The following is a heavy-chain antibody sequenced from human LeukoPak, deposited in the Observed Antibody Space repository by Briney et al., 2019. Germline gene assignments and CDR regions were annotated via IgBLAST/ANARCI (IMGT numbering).Heavy chain of an antibody. Sequence: SVKVSCKASGGTFSSYAISWVRQAPGQGLEWMGRIIPIFGIANYAQKFQGRVTITADKSTSTAYMELSSLRSEDTAVYYCARKRGISSAGPSPPSLNWFDPWGQGTLVTVSS. CDR3: ARKRGISSAGPSPPSLNWFDP. J-gene: IGHJ5*02. CDR1: GGTFSSYA. D-gene: IGHD6-13*01. V-gene: IGHV1-69*04. CDR2: IIPIFGIA.